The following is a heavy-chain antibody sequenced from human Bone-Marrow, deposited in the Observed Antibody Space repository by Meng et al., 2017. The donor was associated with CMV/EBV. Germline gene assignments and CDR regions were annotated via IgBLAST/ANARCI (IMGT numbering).Heavy chain of an antibody. V-gene: IGHV3-21*01. J-gene: IGHJ3*02. Sequence: GESLKISCAASGFTFSSYSMNWVRQAPGKGLEWVSSISSSSSYIYYADSVKGRFTISRDNAKNSLYLQMNSLRAEDTAVYYCARSGLGATTVNAFDIWGQGPMVTFSS. CDR1: GFTFSSYS. CDR3: ARSGLGATTVNAFDI. D-gene: IGHD1-26*01. CDR2: ISSSSSYI.